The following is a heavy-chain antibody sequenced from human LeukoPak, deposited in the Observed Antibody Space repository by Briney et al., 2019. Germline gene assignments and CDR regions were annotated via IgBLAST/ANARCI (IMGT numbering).Heavy chain of an antibody. CDR1: GYTFTSYA. D-gene: IGHD3-22*01. Sequence: ASVKVSCKASGYTFTSYAMHWVRQAPGQRLEWMGWINAGNGNTKYSQKLQGRVTITRDTSASTAYMELSSLRSEDTAVYYCARQTYYYDSSRFDYWGQGTLVTVSS. V-gene: IGHV1-3*01. CDR2: INAGNGNT. J-gene: IGHJ4*02. CDR3: ARQTYYYDSSRFDY.